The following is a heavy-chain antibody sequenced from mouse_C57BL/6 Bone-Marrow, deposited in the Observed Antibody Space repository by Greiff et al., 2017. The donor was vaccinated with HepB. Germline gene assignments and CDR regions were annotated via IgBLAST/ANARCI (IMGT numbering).Heavy chain of an antibody. D-gene: IGHD1-1*01. CDR2: IDPENGDT. CDR1: GFNIKDDY. V-gene: IGHV14-4*01. J-gene: IGHJ1*03. CDR3: TTPITTADWYFDV. Sequence: VQLQQSGAELVRPGASVKLSCTASGFNIKDDYMHWVKQRPEQGLEWIGWIDPENGDTEYASKFQGKATITADTSSNTAYLQLSSLTSEDTAVYYCTTPITTADWYFDVWGTGPTVTVSS.